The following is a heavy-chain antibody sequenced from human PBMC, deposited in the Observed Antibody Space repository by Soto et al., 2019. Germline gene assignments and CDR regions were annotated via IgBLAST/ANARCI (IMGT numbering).Heavy chain of an antibody. D-gene: IGHD6-13*01. J-gene: IGHJ4*02. Sequence: QVQLQQWGAGLLKPSETLSLTCAVYGGSFSGYYWSWIRQPPGKGLAWIGEINHSGSTNYNPSLKSRVTISVDTSKNQFSLKLSSVTAADTAVYYCARGSSPWSSSWYKPTYFDYWGQGTLVTVSS. CDR1: GGSFSGYY. V-gene: IGHV4-34*01. CDR2: INHSGST. CDR3: ARGSSPWSSSWYKPTYFDY.